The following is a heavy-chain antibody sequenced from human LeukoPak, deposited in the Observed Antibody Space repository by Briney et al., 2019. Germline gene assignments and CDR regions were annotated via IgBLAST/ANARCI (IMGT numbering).Heavy chain of an antibody. J-gene: IGHJ3*02. CDR3: ARADPPKYSSGWYGGEAFDI. CDR2: TYYRSKWYN. D-gene: IGHD6-19*01. V-gene: IGHV6-1*01. Sequence: SQTLSLTCAISGDSVSSNSAAWNWIRQSPSRGLEWLGRTYYRSKWYNDYAVSVKSRITINPDTSKNQFSLQLNSVTPEDTAVYYCARADPPKYSSGWYGGEAFDIWGQGTMVTVSS. CDR1: GDSVSSNSAA.